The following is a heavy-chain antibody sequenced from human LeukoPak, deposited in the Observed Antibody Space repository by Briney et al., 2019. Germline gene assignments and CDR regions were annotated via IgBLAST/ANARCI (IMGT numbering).Heavy chain of an antibody. V-gene: IGHV3-23*01. J-gene: IGHJ5*02. CDR1: RFTISSYA. CDR2: INGGGGLT. Sequence: PRGSPRLSSEGPRFTISSYAMCAGRHALGKGVERVSPINGGGGLTYYAESVKGRFTISRDNSKNTLYLQMNSRRAEDTAVYYCAKSGGGDCTGDYCINWFARWGQGTLVTVSS. CDR3: AKSGGGDCTGDYCINWFAR. D-gene: IGHD2-8*02.